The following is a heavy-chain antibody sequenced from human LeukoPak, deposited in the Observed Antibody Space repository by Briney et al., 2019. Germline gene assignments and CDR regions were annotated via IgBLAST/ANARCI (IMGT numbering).Heavy chain of an antibody. CDR1: GYTFTNYD. CDR3: ARSADSGGYFREITLYYFDY. V-gene: IGHV1-8*01. D-gene: IGHD3-22*01. J-gene: IGHJ4*02. Sequence: ASVKVSCKASGYTFTNYDINWVREATGQGLEWMGWMNPNSGNTGYAQRFQGRVTMTRNTSISTAYMELSSLRSEDTAVYYCARSADSGGYFREITLYYFDYWGQGTLVTVSS. CDR2: MNPNSGNT.